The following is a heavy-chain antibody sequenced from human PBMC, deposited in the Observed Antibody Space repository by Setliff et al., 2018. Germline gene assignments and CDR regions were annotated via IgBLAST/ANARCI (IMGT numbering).Heavy chain of an antibody. V-gene: IGHV2-5*02. CDR3: AHRPKMGSDGFYSAFDM. CDR1: GFSLTTTGVA. CDR2: TYWDDDK. Sequence: GSGPTLVNPTQTLTLTCTFSGFSLTTTGVALGWIRQPPGKALEWLALTYWDDDKRYSPSLKSRLTIVKDTSKNQVVLTMTNMDPVDTATYYCAHRPKMGSDGFYSAFDMWGQGTMVTVSS. D-gene: IGHD2-15*01. J-gene: IGHJ3*02.